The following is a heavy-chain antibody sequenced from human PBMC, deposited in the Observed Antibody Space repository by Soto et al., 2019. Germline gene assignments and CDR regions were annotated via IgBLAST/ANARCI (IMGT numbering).Heavy chain of an antibody. Sequence: QVQLVESGGGLVKPGGSLRLSCAASGFTFSDYYMSWIRQAPGKGLGWVSYISSSGSTIYYADSVKGRFTIPRDNAKNSLYLQMNSLRAEDTAVYYCAKDREIYCGGDCYSQYFQHWCQGTLVTVSS. CDR3: AKDREIYCGGDCYSQYFQH. V-gene: IGHV3-11*01. CDR2: ISSSGSTI. D-gene: IGHD2-21*01. CDR1: GFTFSDYY. J-gene: IGHJ1*01.